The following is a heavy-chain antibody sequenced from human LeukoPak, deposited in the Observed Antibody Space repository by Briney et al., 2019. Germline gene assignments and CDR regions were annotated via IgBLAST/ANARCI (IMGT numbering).Heavy chain of an antibody. CDR1: GFSLSTSGVG. Sequence: SGPTLVKPTQTLTLTCTFSGFSLSTSGVGVGWIRQPPGKALEWLALIYWDDDKRYSPSLKSRLTITKDTSKNQVVLTMTNMDPVDTATYYCAHRRPELLWFGGRYYGSRARKSGPFDYWGQGTLVTVSS. J-gene: IGHJ4*02. CDR3: AHRRPELLWFGGRYYGSRARKSGPFDY. V-gene: IGHV2-5*02. CDR2: IYWDDDK. D-gene: IGHD3-10*01.